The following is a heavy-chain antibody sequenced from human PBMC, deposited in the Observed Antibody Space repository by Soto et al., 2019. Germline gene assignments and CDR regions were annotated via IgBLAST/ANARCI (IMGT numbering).Heavy chain of an antibody. V-gene: IGHV1-2*04. CDR2: INPDSGDT. J-gene: IGHJ6*02. Sequence: QVQLVQSGAEVKKPGASVKVSCKGSGYTVNAYHSHWLRQAPGQGLELLGWINPDSGDTNSAQKFQGWVTMTRDTSITTAYMELTRLTSDDTAVYFCAREPRGWCRDDTCHSPYDYAMDVWGQGTTVTVSS. CDR3: AREPRGWCRDDTCHSPYDYAMDV. D-gene: IGHD2-8*01. CDR1: GYTVNAYH.